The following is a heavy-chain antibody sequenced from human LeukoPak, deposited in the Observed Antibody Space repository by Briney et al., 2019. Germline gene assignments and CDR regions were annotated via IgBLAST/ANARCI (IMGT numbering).Heavy chain of an antibody. D-gene: IGHD2-2*01. CDR1: GFTFSSYG. Sequence: PGRSLRLSCAASGFTFSSYGMHWVRQAPGKGLEWVAFMSYDGSNKYYADSAQGRFAISRDNSKYTLSLQMNSLGADDTAVYYCARSLNTVVEPAPLDIWGQGTMVTVSS. CDR3: ARSLNTVVEPAPLDI. J-gene: IGHJ3*02. V-gene: IGHV3-30*03. CDR2: MSYDGSNK.